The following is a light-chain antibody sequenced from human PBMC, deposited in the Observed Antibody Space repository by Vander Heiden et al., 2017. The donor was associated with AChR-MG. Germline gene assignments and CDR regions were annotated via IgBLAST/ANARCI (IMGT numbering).Light chain of an antibody. CDR2: VAS. J-gene: IGKJ1*01. Sequence: DIQMTQSPSSLSASVGDTVTISCRASETVSTYLNWYQQKPGKAPKLLIFVASILQSGVPSRFSGSGSRTEFTLTISRLQLEDFAMYYCQQSESKPWTFGPGTKVEIK. CDR1: ETVSTY. V-gene: IGKV1-39*01. CDR3: QQSESKPWT.